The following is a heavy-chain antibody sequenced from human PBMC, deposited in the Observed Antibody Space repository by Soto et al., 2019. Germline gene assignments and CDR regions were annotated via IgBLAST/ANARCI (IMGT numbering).Heavy chain of an antibody. J-gene: IGHJ4*02. CDR3: TTDPGVIVVVPVLSPYFDY. V-gene: IGHV3-15*01. D-gene: IGHD2-2*01. CDR2: IKSKTEGVTT. CDR1: GFTFIHAW. Sequence: EVQLVESGGGLVKPGGYLRLSCAASGFTFIHAWMSWVRQAPGKGLEWVGRIKSKTEGVTTDYAAPVKGRFTISRDDSKNTLSLQMNSLNTEDTAVYYFTTDPGVIVVVPVLSPYFDYWGQGTLVTLSS.